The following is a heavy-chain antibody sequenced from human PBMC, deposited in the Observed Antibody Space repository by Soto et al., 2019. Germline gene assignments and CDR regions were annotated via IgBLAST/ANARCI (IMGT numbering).Heavy chain of an antibody. D-gene: IGHD3-3*01. V-gene: IGHV3-23*01. CDR3: AKDHWGYSTTFGVADY. Sequence: GGSLRLSCAASGFTFSSYAMSWVRQAPGKGLEWVSAISGSGGSTYYADSVKGRFTISRDNSKNTLYLQMNSLRAEDTAVYYCAKDHWGYSTTFGVADYWGQGTLVTVSS. J-gene: IGHJ4*02. CDR2: ISGSGGST. CDR1: GFTFSSYA.